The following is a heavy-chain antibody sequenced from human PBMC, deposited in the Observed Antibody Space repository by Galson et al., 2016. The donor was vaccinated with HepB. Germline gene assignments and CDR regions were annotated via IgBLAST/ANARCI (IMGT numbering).Heavy chain of an antibody. D-gene: IGHD6-13*01. J-gene: IGHJ4*02. CDR3: ARRGAAGLD. Sequence: QSGAEVKKPGESLKISCEASGYGFTSFWIGWVRQMPGKGLEWMGIIYPGDSDTRYSPSFRGHVTISADKSINTAYLQWSSLKASDTAMYFCARRGAAGLDWGQGTLVTVSS. CDR2: IYPGDSDT. CDR1: GYGFTSFW. V-gene: IGHV5-51*01.